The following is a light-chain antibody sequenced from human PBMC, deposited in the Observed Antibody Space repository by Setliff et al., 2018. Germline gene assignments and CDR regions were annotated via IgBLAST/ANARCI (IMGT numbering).Light chain of an antibody. V-gene: IGLV2-8*01. J-gene: IGLJ1*01. CDR2: EVT. CDR3: SLYSGSNNFF. CDR1: GGLVGGYNY. Sequence: QSVLTQPPSASGSPGQSVTISCTGTGGLVGGYNYVSWYQQHPGKAPKLIIYEVTKRPSGVPDRFSGSNSGNTASLTVSGLQAEDEADYYCSLYSGSNNFFFGSGTKDTVL.